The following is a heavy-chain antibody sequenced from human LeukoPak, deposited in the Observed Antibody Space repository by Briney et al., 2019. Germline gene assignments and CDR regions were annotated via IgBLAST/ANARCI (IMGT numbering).Heavy chain of an antibody. Sequence: KPSQTLSLTCTVSGGSISSGGYYWSWIRQHPGKGLEWIGYIYYSGSTYYNPSLKSRVTISVDTSKNQFSLKLSSVTAADTAVYYCARGRDSSGYRALDAFGIWGQGTMVTVSS. CDR1: GGSISSGGYY. CDR2: IYYSGST. D-gene: IGHD3-22*01. J-gene: IGHJ3*02. CDR3: ARGRDSSGYRALDAFGI. V-gene: IGHV4-31*03.